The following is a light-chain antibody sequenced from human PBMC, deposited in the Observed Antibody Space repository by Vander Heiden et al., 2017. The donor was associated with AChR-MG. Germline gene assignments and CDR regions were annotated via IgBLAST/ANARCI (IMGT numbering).Light chain of an antibody. CDR2: WAS. Sequence: DIVMTQSPDSLAVSLAEGATINCKSSQSVLYSSNNKNYLAWYQQKPGQPPKLLIYWASTRESGVPDRFSGSGSGKDFTLTISSLQAEDEAVDYCQQYYSTPLTFGGGTKVEIK. V-gene: IGKV4-1*01. CDR3: QQYYSTPLT. CDR1: QSVLYSSNNKNY. J-gene: IGKJ4*01.